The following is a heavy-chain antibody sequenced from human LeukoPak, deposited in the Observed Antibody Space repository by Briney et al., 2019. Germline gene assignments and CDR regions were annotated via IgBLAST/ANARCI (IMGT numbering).Heavy chain of an antibody. Sequence: GGSLRLSCADSGFTFSDYEMNWVRQAPGKGLEWVSYISSSGRRIYYADSVKGRFTISRDNAQNSLYLQMNSLRADDTAIYYCAKGPRDPTEYCSRGTCSPTYDVWGQGTLVTVSS. CDR3: AKGPRDPTEYCSRGTCSPTYDV. CDR1: GFTFSDYE. CDR2: ISSSGRRI. J-gene: IGHJ4*02. D-gene: IGHD2-15*01. V-gene: IGHV3-48*03.